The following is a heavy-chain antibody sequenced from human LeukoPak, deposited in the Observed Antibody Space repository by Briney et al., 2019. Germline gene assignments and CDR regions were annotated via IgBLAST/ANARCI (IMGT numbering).Heavy chain of an antibody. J-gene: IGHJ4*02. CDR1: GYTLTELS. CDR2: FDPEDGET. V-gene: IGHV1-24*01. Sequence: ASVKVSCKVSGYTLTELSMHWVRQAPGKGLEWMGGFDPEDGETIYAQKFQGRVTMTEDTSTDTAYMELSSLRSDDTAVYYCARDRDSSGWHVADYWGQGTLVTVSS. CDR3: ARDRDSSGWHVADY. D-gene: IGHD6-19*01.